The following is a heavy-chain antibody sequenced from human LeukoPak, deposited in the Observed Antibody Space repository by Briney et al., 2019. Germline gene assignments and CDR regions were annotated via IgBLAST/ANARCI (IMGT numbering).Heavy chain of an antibody. J-gene: IGHJ5*01. CDR1: GFTFTRFN. CDR2: ITSSGAYI. CDR3: ARGFELITFGGAIGKLNWFDS. D-gene: IGHD3-16*02. Sequence: GGSLRLSCAASGFTFTRFNMNWVRQAPGKGLELVSSITSSGAYIYYADSVKGRFTISRDNAKNSLYLQMYSLRAEDTAVYYCARGFELITFGGAIGKLNWFDSWGQGTLVTVSS. V-gene: IGHV3-21*04.